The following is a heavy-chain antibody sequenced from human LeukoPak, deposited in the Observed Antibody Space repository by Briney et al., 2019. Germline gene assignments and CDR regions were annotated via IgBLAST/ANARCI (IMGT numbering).Heavy chain of an antibody. CDR1: GDSICRCY. D-gene: IGHD3-22*01. Sequence: SETQSLLCTLSGDSICRCYARWIRQPPGKGLEWIGYVFHSGSTNYNPSLKSRVTISVDTSKNQFSLKLTSLTAAATAVYYCARDSSGYDRIDFWGQGTLVTVSS. CDR2: VFHSGST. V-gene: IGHV4-59*08. J-gene: IGHJ4*02. CDR3: ARDSSGYDRIDF.